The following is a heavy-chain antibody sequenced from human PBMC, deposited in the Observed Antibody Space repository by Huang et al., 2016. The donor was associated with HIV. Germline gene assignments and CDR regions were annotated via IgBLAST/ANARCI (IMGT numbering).Heavy chain of an antibody. V-gene: IGHV4-34*02. CDR1: GGSFSAYY. D-gene: IGHD2-21*02. CDR2: VNHGGSP. Sequence: QVQLQQWGAGLLKPSETLSLTCSVSGGSFSAYYWTWIRQPPGKGLEWLGEVNHGGSPNSTPSLKGRVTMAVDTCKNHFYLDLSSVTVADTAVYYCARGRQIVRVTPFAYWGPGALVTVSS. J-gene: IGHJ4*02. CDR3: ARGRQIVRVTPFAY.